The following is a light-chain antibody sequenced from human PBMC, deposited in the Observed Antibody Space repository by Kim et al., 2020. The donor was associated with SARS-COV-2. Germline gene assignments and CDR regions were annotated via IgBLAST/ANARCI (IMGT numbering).Light chain of an antibody. CDR2: AKT. CDR1: GHVTCY. V-gene: IGLV3-19*01. J-gene: IGLJ2*01. Sequence: ALRQTVRIPSQGDGHVTCYASWYHQKPGQAPLLVMYAKTNRPSGIPARFSGSASGNTASLTITGAQAGDEADYYCCSRDSSGNHRIFAGGTKLTVL. CDR3: CSRDSSGNHRI.